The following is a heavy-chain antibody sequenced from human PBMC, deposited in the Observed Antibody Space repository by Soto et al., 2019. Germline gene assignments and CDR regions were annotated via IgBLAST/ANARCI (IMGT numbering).Heavy chain of an antibody. CDR3: ANGAYYDFWSGPTEDY. CDR1: GFTCSTCV. Sequence: GGALRVSCAASGFTCSTCVMHWVRQAAGKGLEWVAVLGYDGSNKFHADSVKGRFTISRDNSKNTLYLQMNSLRAEDTAVYYCANGAYYDFWSGPTEDYWGQGTLVTVSS. CDR2: LGYDGSNK. V-gene: IGHV3-30*18. J-gene: IGHJ4*02. D-gene: IGHD3-3*01.